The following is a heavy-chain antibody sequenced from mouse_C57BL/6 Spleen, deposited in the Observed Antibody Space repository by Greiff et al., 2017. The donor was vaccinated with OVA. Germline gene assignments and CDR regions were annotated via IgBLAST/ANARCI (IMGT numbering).Heavy chain of an antibody. V-gene: IGHV5-9*01. CDR3: ARHDYGSSSWFAY. J-gene: IGHJ3*01. CDR2: ISGGGGNT. D-gene: IGHD1-1*01. Sequence: DVKLVESGGGLVKPGGSLKLSCAASGFTFSSYTMSWVRQTPEKRLEWVATISGGGGNTYYPDSVKGRFTISRDNAKNTLYLQMSSLRSEDTALYYCARHDYGSSSWFAYWGQGTLVTVSA. CDR1: GFTFSSYT.